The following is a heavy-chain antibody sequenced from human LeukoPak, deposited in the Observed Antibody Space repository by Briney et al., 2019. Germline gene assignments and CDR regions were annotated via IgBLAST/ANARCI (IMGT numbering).Heavy chain of an antibody. CDR2: IWYDGSNE. CDR1: GFSFSSYG. J-gene: IGHJ2*01. CDR3: ARNPQLLPDWNFDL. V-gene: IGHV3-33*01. Sequence: PGGSLRLSCVASGFSFSSYGIHWVRQAPDKGLEWVSVIWYDGSNEHYAESVKGRFTISRDNSKNTVFLQMKSLRVEDTAVYYCARNPQLLPDWNFDLWGRGTLVTVSS. D-gene: IGHD2-2*01.